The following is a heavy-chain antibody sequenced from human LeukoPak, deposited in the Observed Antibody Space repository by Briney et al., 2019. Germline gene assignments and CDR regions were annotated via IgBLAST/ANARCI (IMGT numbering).Heavy chain of an antibody. V-gene: IGHV4-38-2*01. D-gene: IGHD3-10*01. J-gene: IGHJ4*02. CDR3: ARVAYYYGSGSPY. CDR1: GYSISSGYY. CDR2: IYHSGST. Sequence: PSETLSLTCAVSGYSISSGYYWGWSRQAPGKGLEWIGSIYHSGSTYYNPSLKSRVTISVDTSKNQFSLKLSSVTAADTAVYYCARVAYYYGSGSPYWGQGTLVTVSS.